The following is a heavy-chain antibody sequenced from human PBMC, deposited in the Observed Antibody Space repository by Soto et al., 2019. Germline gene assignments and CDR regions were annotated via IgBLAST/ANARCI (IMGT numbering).Heavy chain of an antibody. J-gene: IGHJ6*03. V-gene: IGHV4-34*01. CDR2: INHSGST. CDR1: GGSFSGYY. CDR3: ARRNDYSNYGYYYYMDV. Sequence: SETLSLTCAVYGGSFSGYYWSWIRQPPGKGLEWIGEINHSGSTNYNPSLKSRVTISVDTSKNQFSLKLSSVTAADTAVYYCARRNDYSNYGYYYYMDVWGKGTTVTVSS. D-gene: IGHD4-4*01.